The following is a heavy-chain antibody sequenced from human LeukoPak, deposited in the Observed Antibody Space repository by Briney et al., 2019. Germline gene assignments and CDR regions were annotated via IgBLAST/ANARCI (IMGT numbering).Heavy chain of an antibody. V-gene: IGHV3-7*01. CDR3: ARYCSSTSCNDAFDI. D-gene: IGHD2-2*01. CDR1: GFTFSKYW. J-gene: IGHJ3*02. CDR2: IHRDGSEK. Sequence: GGSLRLSCAASGFTFSKYWMSWVRQAPGKGLEWVANIHRDGSEKYYVDSVKGRFTISRDNAKNSLYLQMNSLRAEDTAVYYCARYCSSTSCNDAFDIWGQGTMVTVSS.